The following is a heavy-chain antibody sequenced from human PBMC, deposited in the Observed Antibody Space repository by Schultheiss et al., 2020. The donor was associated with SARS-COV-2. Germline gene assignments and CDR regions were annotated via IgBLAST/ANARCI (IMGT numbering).Heavy chain of an antibody. CDR1: GGSISSDY. Sequence: SETLSLTCTVSGGSISSDYWSWIRQPPGKGLEWIGYINYSGSTNYNPSLKSRVTISVDTSKNQFSLKLSSVTAADTAVYYCARDWVATDAFDIWGRGTLVTVSS. V-gene: IGHV4-59*01. CDR2: INYSGST. CDR3: ARDWVATDAFDI. J-gene: IGHJ4*02. D-gene: IGHD5-12*01.